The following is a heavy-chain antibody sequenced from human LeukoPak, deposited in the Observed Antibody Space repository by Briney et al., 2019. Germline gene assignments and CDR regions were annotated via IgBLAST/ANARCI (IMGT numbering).Heavy chain of an antibody. D-gene: IGHD6-6*01. CDR2: ISGSGGST. CDR1: GFTFSSYA. J-gene: IGHJ4*02. V-gene: IGHV3-23*01. Sequence: GGSLRLSCAASGFTFSSYAMSWVRQAPGKGLEWVSGISGSGGSTYYADSVKGRFTISRDNSKNTLYLQMNSLRAEDTALCYCAKSQRFSSSYFDYWGQGTLVTVSS. CDR3: AKSQRFSSSYFDY.